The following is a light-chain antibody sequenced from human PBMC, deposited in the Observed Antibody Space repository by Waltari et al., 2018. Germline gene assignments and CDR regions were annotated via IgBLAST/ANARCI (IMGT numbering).Light chain of an antibody. V-gene: IGKV3-20*01. Sequence: EIVLTQSPGTLSLSPGERATLSCRASQSVNNYLAWFQQNPGQAPRLLIHGASSRAPGIPDRISGSGSGTDVTLTISGLEPQDFAVYYCQQYSSSPLTFGPGTKVDIK. CDR3: QQYSSSPLT. CDR2: GAS. J-gene: IGKJ3*01. CDR1: QSVNNY.